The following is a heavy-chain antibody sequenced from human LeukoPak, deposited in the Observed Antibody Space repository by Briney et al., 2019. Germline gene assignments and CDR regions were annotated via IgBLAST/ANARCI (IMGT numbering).Heavy chain of an antibody. Sequence: SETLSLTCAVYGGSFSGYYWSWIRQPPGKGLEWIGEINHSGSTNYNPSLKSRVTISVDTSKNQFSLKLSSVTAADTAVYYCARGWDYSSSSVREGYWGQGTLVTVSS. CDR2: INHSGST. D-gene: IGHD6-6*01. CDR1: GGSFSGYY. CDR3: ARGWDYSSSSVREGY. J-gene: IGHJ4*02. V-gene: IGHV4-34*01.